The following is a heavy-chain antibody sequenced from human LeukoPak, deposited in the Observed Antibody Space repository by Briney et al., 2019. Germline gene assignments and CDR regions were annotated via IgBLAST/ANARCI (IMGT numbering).Heavy chain of an antibody. CDR2: IYYSGST. V-gene: IGHV4-31*03. J-gene: IGHJ5*02. Sequence: SETLSLTCTVSGGSISSGGYYWSWIRQHPGKGLEWIGYIYYSGSTYYNPSLKSRVTISADTSKNQFSLKLSSVTAADTAVYYCARVDLVRGVIANDPWGQGTLVTVSS. D-gene: IGHD3-10*01. CDR3: ARVDLVRGVIANDP. CDR1: GGSISSGGYY.